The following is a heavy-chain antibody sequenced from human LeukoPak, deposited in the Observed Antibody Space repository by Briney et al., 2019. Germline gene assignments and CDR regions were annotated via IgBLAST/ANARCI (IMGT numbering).Heavy chain of an antibody. V-gene: IGHV3-64D*06. CDR2: ISGSGNGFSI. D-gene: IGHD3-16*01. CDR3: VKDFGRVRGTPDS. CDR1: GFVFSIYT. Sequence: PGGSLRLSCSASGFVFSIYTMYWVRQTPGKGPEYVPTISGSGNGFSIYYADSVKRRFTISRDDSKSILYLQMNGLRSEDTAVYYCVKDFGRVRGTPDSWGQGTLVTVSS. J-gene: IGHJ4*02.